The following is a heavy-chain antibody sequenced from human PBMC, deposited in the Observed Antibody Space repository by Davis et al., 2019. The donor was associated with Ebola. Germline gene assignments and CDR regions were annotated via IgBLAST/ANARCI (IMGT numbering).Heavy chain of an antibody. CDR2: ISGAGFYK. V-gene: IGHV3-21*06. CDR3: AGGKDSTGWYGDDAFDF. CDR1: GFTVSNSY. Sequence: GESLKISCAASGFTVSNSYMSWVRQAPGKGLEWVSSISGAGFYKYYADSVKGRFTISRDNAKNSLYLQMDSLKPEDTAVYYCAGGKDSTGWYGDDAFDFWGQGTMVTVSS. J-gene: IGHJ3*01. D-gene: IGHD6-19*01.